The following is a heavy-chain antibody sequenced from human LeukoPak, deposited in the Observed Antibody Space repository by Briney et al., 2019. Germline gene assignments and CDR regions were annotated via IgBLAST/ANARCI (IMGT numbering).Heavy chain of an antibody. V-gene: IGHV4-39*01. D-gene: IGHD3-9*01. J-gene: IGHJ4*02. Sequence: PSETLSLTCTVSGXSISSSSDYWGWIRQPPGKGLEWIGSIYYSGSTYYNPSLKSRVTISVDTSKNQFSLKLSSVTAADTAVYYCARGRPGYAHFDYWGQGTLVTVSS. CDR1: GXSISSSSDY. CDR2: IYYSGST. CDR3: ARGRPGYAHFDY.